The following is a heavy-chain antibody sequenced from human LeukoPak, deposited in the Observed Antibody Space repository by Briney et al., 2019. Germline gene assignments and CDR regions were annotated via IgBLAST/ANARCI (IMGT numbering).Heavy chain of an antibody. J-gene: IGHJ4*02. CDR2: INAGNGNT. Sequence: ASVKVSCKASGYTFTSYAMHWVRQAPGQRREWMGWINAGNGNTKYSQKFQGRVTITRDTSASTAYMELSSLRSEDTAVYYCARSFFYDFWSGYYLTDYWGQGTLVTVSS. CDR1: GYTFTSYA. V-gene: IGHV1-3*01. CDR3: ARSFFYDFWSGYYLTDY. D-gene: IGHD3-3*01.